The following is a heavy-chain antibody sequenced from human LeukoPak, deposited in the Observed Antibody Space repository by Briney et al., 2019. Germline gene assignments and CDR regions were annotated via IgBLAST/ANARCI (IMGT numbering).Heavy chain of an antibody. Sequence: GGSLRLSCAASGFTFSSYAMSWVRQAPGKGLEWVSAISGSGGSTYYADSVKGRFTISRDNSKNTLYLQVNSLRAEDTAVYYCAKDAPIFGVVNYYFDYWGQGTLVTVSS. J-gene: IGHJ4*02. CDR3: AKDAPIFGVVNYYFDY. CDR1: GFTFSSYA. V-gene: IGHV3-23*01. CDR2: ISGSGGST. D-gene: IGHD3-3*01.